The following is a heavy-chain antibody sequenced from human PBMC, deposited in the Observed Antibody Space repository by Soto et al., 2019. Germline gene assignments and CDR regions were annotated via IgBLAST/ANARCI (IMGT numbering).Heavy chain of an antibody. CDR2: VSSTSSYI. CDR3: AKDRGRGSPVSGGLDV. J-gene: IGHJ6*02. D-gene: IGHD3-10*01. Sequence: EVQLVESGGGLVKPGGSLRLSCAASGFTFSHYSMNWVRQAPGKGLELVAFVSSTSSYIYYAGSVKGRFTISRDNATNSLFLQMNTLRAEDTAVYYCAKDRGRGSPVSGGLDVWGQGTTVTVSS. V-gene: IGHV3-21*01. CDR1: GFTFSHYS.